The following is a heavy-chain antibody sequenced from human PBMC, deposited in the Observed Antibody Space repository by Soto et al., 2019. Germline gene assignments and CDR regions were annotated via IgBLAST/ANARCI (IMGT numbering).Heavy chain of an antibody. Sequence: ASVEVSCKASGYTFTSYYIHWVRQAPGQGLEWMGIINPSGGSTSYAQKFQGRVTMTRDTSTSTVYMELSSLRSEDTAVYYCARDQGGMQQQLTCPFYYGLDVWGAGTTV. J-gene: IGHJ6*02. CDR3: ARDQGGMQQQLTCPFYYGLDV. D-gene: IGHD6-13*01. V-gene: IGHV1-46*01. CDR2: INPSGGST. CDR1: GYTFTSYY.